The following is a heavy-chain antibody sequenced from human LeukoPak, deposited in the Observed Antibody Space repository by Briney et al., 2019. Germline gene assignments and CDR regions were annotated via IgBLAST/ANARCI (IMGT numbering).Heavy chain of an antibody. D-gene: IGHD6-6*01. V-gene: IGHV4-59*08. CDR3: ARHFAYSSSSYFDY. CDR1: GGSVSSYY. CDR2: VYYTGST. J-gene: IGHJ4*02. Sequence: SETLSLTCSVSGGSVSSYYWSWIRQPPGKGLEWIAYVYYTGSTNYNPSLKSRVTMFEDKSKNQFSLRLYSVTVADTAVYYCARHFAYSSSSYFDYWGQGSLVTVSS.